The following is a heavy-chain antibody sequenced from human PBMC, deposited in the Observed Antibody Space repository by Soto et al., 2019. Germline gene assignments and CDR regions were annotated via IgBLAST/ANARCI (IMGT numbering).Heavy chain of an antibody. D-gene: IGHD3-16*01. CDR3: ARGGPNWDYYFYGMDV. V-gene: IGHV3-13*01. CDR1: GFTFSNYD. CDR2: IGTAGDT. Sequence: GGSLRLSCAASGFTFSNYDMHWGRQATGKGLEWVSTIGTAGDTYYPGSVKGRFTISRENAKHSLYLQMNSLRAGDTAVYYCARGGPNWDYYFYGMDVWGQGTTVTVSS. J-gene: IGHJ6*02.